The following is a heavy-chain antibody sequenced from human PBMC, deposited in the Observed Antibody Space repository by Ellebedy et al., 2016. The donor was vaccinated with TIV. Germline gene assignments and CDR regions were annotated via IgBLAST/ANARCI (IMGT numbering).Heavy chain of an antibody. CDR1: GFSVSKNY. CDR2: IYSSGNT. V-gene: IGHV3-53*01. J-gene: IGHJ6*02. Sequence: GESLKISXAASGFSVSKNYMSWVRQPPGKGLEWIAVIYSSGNTYYEDSVKGRFTLSRDDSKNTLFLQLNSLRVEDTAVYYCTRSPSTPAGFYYALDAWGQGTSVIVAS. D-gene: IGHD6-25*01. CDR3: TRSPSTPAGFYYALDA.